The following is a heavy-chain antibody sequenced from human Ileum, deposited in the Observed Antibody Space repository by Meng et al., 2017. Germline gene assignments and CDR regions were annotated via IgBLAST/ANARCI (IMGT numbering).Heavy chain of an antibody. Sequence: QVQLQQWGAGLGKPSETVSRTCAVYGGSFSGYDWTWIRQPPGKGLEWSGEINHNGNTNYKPSLKSRVTISVDTSKKQFSLRLTSVTAADTAVYYCASARYDNWGQGTLVTVSS. CDR3: ASARYDN. CDR2: INHNGNT. J-gene: IGHJ4*02. CDR1: GGSFSGYD. V-gene: IGHV4-34*01.